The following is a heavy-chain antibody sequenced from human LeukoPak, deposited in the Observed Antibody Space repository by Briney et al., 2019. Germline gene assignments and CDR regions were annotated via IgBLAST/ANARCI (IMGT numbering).Heavy chain of an antibody. J-gene: IGHJ3*02. CDR3: ARALGSVVVMSMDTFDI. D-gene: IGHD3-22*01. CDR2: ISAYNGNT. V-gene: IGHV1-18*01. CDR1: GYTFTSYA. Sequence: ASVTVSCKASGYTFTSYAMNWVRQAPGQGLEWMGWISAYNGNTNSAQKLQDRVTMTTDTSTSTAYMELRSLRSDDTAVYYCARALGSVVVMSMDTFDIWGQGTMVTVSS.